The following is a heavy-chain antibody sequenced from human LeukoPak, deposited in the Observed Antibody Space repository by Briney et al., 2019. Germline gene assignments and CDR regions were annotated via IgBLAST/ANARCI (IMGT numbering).Heavy chain of an antibody. CDR3: AAIGYSSGWPDY. J-gene: IGHJ4*02. D-gene: IGHD6-19*01. CDR1: GYTFTGYY. Sequence: ASVKVSCKASGYTFTGYYMHWVRQAPGQGLEWMGWINPNSGGTNYAQKFQGRVTITRNTSISTAYMELSGLRSEDTAVYYCAAIGYSSGWPDYWGQGTLVTVSS. CDR2: INPNSGGT. V-gene: IGHV1-2*02.